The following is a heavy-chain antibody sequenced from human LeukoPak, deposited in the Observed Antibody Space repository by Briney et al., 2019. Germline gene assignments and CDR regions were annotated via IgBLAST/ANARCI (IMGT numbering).Heavy chain of an antibody. D-gene: IGHD4-17*01. V-gene: IGHV3-11*01. J-gene: IGHJ4*01. CDR3: ARDPFMTTGWGIDY. Sequence: GGSLRLSCAASGFTFSDDYMNWLRQAPGKGLEWVSYISSSGDTTYYADSVRGRFTISRDNTKNSLYLQMNSLRAEDTAVYYCARDPFMTTGWGIDYWGQGTLVTVSS. CDR2: ISSSGDTT. CDR1: GFTFSDDY.